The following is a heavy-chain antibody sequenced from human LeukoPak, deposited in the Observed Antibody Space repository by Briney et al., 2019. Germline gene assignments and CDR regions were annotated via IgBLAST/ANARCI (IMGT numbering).Heavy chain of an antibody. CDR3: ARGYSNLIDY. CDR2: ISSSGSTI. V-gene: IGHV3-48*03. J-gene: IGHJ4*02. D-gene: IGHD4-11*01. CDR1: GFTFSSYE. Sequence: GGSLRLSCAASGFTFSSYEMNWVRQAPGKGLEWVSYISSSGSTIYYADSVKGRFTISRDNAKNSLYLQMNSLRAEDMAVYYCARGYSNLIDYWGQGTLVTVSS.